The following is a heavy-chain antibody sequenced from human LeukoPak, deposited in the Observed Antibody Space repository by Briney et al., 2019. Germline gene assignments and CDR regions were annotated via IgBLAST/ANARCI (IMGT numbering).Heavy chain of an antibody. J-gene: IGHJ4*02. V-gene: IGHV4-39*01. CDR3: ASRTRFGESRFDY. CDR1: GGSISTSSYY. CDR2: IYYTGST. Sequence: SETLSLTCTVSGGSISTSSYYWGWIRQPPGKGLEWIGSIYYTGSTYYNPSLNSRVTVSVDTSKNQFSLKLSSVTAADTAMYYWASRTRFGESRFDYWGQGTLVTVS. D-gene: IGHD3-10*01.